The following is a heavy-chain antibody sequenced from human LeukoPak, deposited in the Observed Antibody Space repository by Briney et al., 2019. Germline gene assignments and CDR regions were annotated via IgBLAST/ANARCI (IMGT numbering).Heavy chain of an antibody. CDR1: GGSFSGYY. Sequence: KASETLSLTCAVYGGSFSGYYWSWIRQPPGKGLECIGEINHSGSTNYNPSLKSRVTISVDMSKNQLSLKLSFVTAADTAVYYCARFSGRRYYYGSGSSAVFAYWGQGTLVTVSS. CDR2: INHSGST. J-gene: IGHJ4*02. D-gene: IGHD3-10*01. CDR3: ARFSGRRYYYGSGSSAVFAY. V-gene: IGHV4-34*01.